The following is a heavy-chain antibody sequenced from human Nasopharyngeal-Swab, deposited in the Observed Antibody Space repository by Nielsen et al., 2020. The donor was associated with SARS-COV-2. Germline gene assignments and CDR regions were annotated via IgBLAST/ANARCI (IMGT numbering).Heavy chain of an antibody. Sequence: ASVKVSCKVSGYTLTELSMHWVRQAPGKGLEWVGGFDPEDGETIYAQKFQGRVTMTEDTSTDTAYMELRSLRSDDTAVYYCARDHFLVVAAHPHQYYYGMDVWGQGTTVTVSS. J-gene: IGHJ6*02. CDR1: GYTLTELS. D-gene: IGHD2-15*01. V-gene: IGHV1-24*01. CDR3: ARDHFLVVAAHPHQYYYGMDV. CDR2: FDPEDGET.